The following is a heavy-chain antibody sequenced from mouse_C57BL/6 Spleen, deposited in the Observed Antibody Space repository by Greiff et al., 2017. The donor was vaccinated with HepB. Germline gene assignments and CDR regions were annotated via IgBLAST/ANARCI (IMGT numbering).Heavy chain of an antibody. V-gene: IGHV1-55*01. D-gene: IGHD2-4*01. CDR3: ASPDYDYDVGDTWFAY. J-gene: IGHJ3*01. Sequence: QVQLKQPGAELVKPGASVKMSCKASGYTFTSYWITWVKQRPGQGLEWIGDIYPGSGSTNYNEKFKSKATLTVDTSSSTAYMQLSSLTSEDSAVYYCASPDYDYDVGDTWFAYGGQGTLVTVSA. CDR1: GYTFTSYW. CDR2: IYPGSGST.